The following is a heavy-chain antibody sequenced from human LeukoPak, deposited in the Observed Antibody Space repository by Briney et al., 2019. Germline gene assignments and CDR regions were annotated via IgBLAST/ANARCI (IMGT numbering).Heavy chain of an antibody. CDR2: IYHSGST. J-gene: IGHJ4*02. Sequence: SETLSLTCTVSGYSISSGYYWGWIRQPPGKGLEWIGSIYHSGSTYYNPSLKSRVTISVDTSKNQFSLKLSSVTAADTAVYYCASFPTKFIWFGEYLINWGQGTLVTVSS. V-gene: IGHV4-38-2*02. CDR3: ASFPTKFIWFGEYLIN. CDR1: GYSISSGYY. D-gene: IGHD3-10*01.